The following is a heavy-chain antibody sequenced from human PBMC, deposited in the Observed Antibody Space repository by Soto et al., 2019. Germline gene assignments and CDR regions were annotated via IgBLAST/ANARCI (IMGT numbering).Heavy chain of an antibody. J-gene: IGHJ4*02. CDR2: AYWDDDN. CDR3: AHRRDYNGYWEGGSLDS. Sequence: QITLKESGPALMKATQTLTLTCTFSGFSLTTRPVGLGCLRQAPGKALEWLAFAYWDDDNRYNPSLRNRLTLTKDTSKSQVVLTMTNMDPVDTATYYCAHRRDYNGYWEGGSLDSWGPGPLVTVSS. CDR1: GFSLTTRPVG. D-gene: IGHD5-12*01. V-gene: IGHV2-5*02.